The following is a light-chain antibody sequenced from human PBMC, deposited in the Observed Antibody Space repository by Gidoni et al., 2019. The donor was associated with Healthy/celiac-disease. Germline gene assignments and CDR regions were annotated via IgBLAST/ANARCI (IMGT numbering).Light chain of an antibody. J-gene: IGLJ2*01. Sequence: NFMLTQPHSVSESPGHTVTISCTGSSGSIASNYVQWYQQRPGSAPTTVIYEDNQRPSGVPDRFSGSIDSSSNSASLTISGLKTEDEADYYCQSYDSSIVVFGGGTKLTVL. CDR2: EDN. CDR3: QSYDSSIVV. V-gene: IGLV6-57*02. CDR1: SGSIASNY.